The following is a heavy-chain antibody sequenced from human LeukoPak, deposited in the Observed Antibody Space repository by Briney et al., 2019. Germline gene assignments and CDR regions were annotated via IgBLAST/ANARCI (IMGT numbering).Heavy chain of an antibody. CDR2: IYYSGST. V-gene: IGHV4-59*01. J-gene: IGHJ3*02. CDR3: VRGNYDNRGYSNAFDI. D-gene: IGHD3-22*01. Sequence: PSETLSLTCTVSGASISSSCWSWIRQPPGKRLEWIGFIYYSGSTNSNPSLKSRVTISADTSKNQFSLKLSSVTAADTAVYYCVRGNYDNRGYSNAFDIWGQGAMVTVSS. CDR1: GASISSSC.